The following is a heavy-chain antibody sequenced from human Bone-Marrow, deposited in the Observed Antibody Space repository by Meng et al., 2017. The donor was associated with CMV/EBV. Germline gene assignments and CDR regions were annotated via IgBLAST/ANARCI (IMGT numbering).Heavy chain of an antibody. D-gene: IGHD6-6*01. CDR2: IIPILGIA. CDR1: GGTFSSYA. V-gene: IGHV1-69*10. CDR3: AREEGVSSSSADPFDY. J-gene: IGHJ4*02. Sequence: SVKVSCKASGGTFSSYAISWVRQAPGQGLEWMGGIIPILGIANYAQKFQGRVTMTRDTSISTAYMELSRLRSDDTAVYYCAREEGVSSSSADPFDYWGQGTLVTVSS.